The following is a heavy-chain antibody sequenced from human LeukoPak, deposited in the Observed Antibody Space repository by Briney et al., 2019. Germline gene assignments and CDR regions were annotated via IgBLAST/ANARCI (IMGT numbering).Heavy chain of an antibody. D-gene: IGHD3-3*01. CDR2: IKQDGSEK. J-gene: IGHJ6*03. CDR1: GFTFSSYW. Sequence: GGSLRLSCAASGFTFSSYWMSWVRQAPGKGLEWVANIKQDGSEKYYVDSVKGRFTISRDNAKNSLYLQMNSLRAEDTAVYYCARAPIWSGYSGMDVWGKGTTVTVSS. CDR3: ARAPIWSGYSGMDV. V-gene: IGHV3-7*01.